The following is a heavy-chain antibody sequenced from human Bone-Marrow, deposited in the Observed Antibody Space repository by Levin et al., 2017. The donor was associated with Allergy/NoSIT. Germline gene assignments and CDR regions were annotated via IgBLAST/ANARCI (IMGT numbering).Heavy chain of an antibody. D-gene: IGHD3-10*01. CDR3: ARENGAFRELLFIWFDP. Sequence: NASETLSLTCAVYGGSFSGYYWSWIRQPPGKGLEWIGEINHSGSTNYNPSLKSRVTISVDTSKNQFSLKLSSVTAADTAVYYCARENGAFRELLFIWFDPWGQGTLVTVSS. CDR1: GGSFSGYY. J-gene: IGHJ5*02. CDR2: INHSGST. V-gene: IGHV4-34*01.